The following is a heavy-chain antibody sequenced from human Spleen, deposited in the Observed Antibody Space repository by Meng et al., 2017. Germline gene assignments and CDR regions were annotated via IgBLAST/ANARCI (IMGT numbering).Heavy chain of an antibody. CDR3: SKDYTGSDDY. CDR1: GFTFRRYS. Sequence: EVQLVESGGGLVKPGGSLRLSCAASGFTFRRYSMNWVRQAPGQGLVWVSRINPDGSSTSYADSVKGRFTISRDNAKNTLYLQMTSLRAEDTAVYYCSKDYTGSDDYWGQGTLVTVSS. D-gene: IGHD5-12*01. CDR2: INPDGSST. J-gene: IGHJ4*02. V-gene: IGHV3-74*01.